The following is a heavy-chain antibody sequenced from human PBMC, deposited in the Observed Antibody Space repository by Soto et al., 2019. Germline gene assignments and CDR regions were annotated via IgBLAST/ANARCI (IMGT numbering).Heavy chain of an antibody. CDR1: GGSFSGYY. D-gene: IGHD3-10*01. Sequence: QVQLQQWGAGLLKPSETLSLTCAVYGGSFSGYYWSWIRQPPGKGLEWIGEINHSGSTNYNPSLKSRVTISVDTSKNQCSLKLSSVTAADTAVYYCARGVRVTMVRGPHLYYFDYWGQGTLVTVSS. CDR2: INHSGST. V-gene: IGHV4-34*01. CDR3: ARGVRVTMVRGPHLYYFDY. J-gene: IGHJ4*02.